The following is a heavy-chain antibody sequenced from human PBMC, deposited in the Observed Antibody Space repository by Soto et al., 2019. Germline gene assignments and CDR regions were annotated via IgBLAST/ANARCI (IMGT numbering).Heavy chain of an antibody. CDR3: ASQGYVWGSYRPIDY. D-gene: IGHD3-16*02. J-gene: IGHJ4*02. CDR2: IYYSGST. V-gene: IGHV4-39*01. Sequence: SETLSLTCTVSGGSISSSSYYWGWIRQPPGKGLEWIGSIYYSGSTYYNPSLKSRVTISVDTSKNQFYLKLSSVTAADTAVYYCASQGYVWGSYRPIDYWGQGPLVAVYS. CDR1: GGSISSSSYY.